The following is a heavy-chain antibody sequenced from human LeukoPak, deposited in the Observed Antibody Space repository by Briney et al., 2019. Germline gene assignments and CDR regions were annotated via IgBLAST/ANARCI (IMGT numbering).Heavy chain of an antibody. CDR2: ISSSSSTI. CDR3: AREGPYDSSVYGDY. Sequence: GGSLRLSCAASRFTFSSYSMTWVRQAPGKGLEWVSYISSSSSTIYYADSVKGRFTISRDNAKNSLYLQMNSLRDEDTAVYYCAREGPYDSSVYGDYWGQGTLVTVSS. CDR1: RFTFSSYS. D-gene: IGHD3-22*01. J-gene: IGHJ4*02. V-gene: IGHV3-48*02.